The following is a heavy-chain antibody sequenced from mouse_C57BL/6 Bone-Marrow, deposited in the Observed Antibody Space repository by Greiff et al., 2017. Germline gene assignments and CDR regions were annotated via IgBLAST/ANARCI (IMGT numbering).Heavy chain of an antibody. D-gene: IGHD2-1*01. V-gene: IGHV5-6*01. CDR1: GFTFSSYG. J-gene: IGHJ3*01. CDR2: ISSGCSYT. CDR3: ASELPFAY. Sequence: EVLLLQSGADLVKPGASLKLSCAASGFTFSSYGMSWVRQTPVQRLEWVATISSGCSYTYYPDSVKGRFTISRDNAKNTLYLNLSSLKSEDTAMYYCASELPFAYWGQGTRVTVSA.